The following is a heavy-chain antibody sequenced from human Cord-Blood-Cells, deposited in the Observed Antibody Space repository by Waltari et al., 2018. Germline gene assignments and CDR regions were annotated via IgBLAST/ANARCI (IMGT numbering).Heavy chain of an antibody. J-gene: IGHJ4*02. CDR2: ISYDGSNK. D-gene: IGHD3-16*01. CDR1: GFTFSSYG. Sequence: QVQLVESGGGVVQPGRSLRLCCAASGFTFSSYGMHWVRQAPGKGLEWVAVISYDGSNKYYADSVKGRFTISRDNSKNTLYLQMNSLRAEDTAVYYCAKDRDGGNFDYWGQGTLVTVSS. CDR3: AKDRDGGNFDY. V-gene: IGHV3-30*18.